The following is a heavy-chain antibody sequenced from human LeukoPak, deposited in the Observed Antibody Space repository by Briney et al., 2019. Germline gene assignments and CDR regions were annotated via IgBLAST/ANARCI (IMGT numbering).Heavy chain of an antibody. CDR3: ARLYYYDSSGYPDAFDI. J-gene: IGHJ3*02. CDR2: IWYDGSNK. CDR1: GFTFSSYG. V-gene: IGHV3-33*01. D-gene: IGHD3-22*01. Sequence: QPGGSLRLSCAASGFTFSSYGMHWVRQAPGKGLEWVAVIWYDGSNKYYADSVKGRFTISRDNSKNTLYLQMNSLRAEDTAVYYCARLYYYDSSGYPDAFDIWGQGTMVTVSS.